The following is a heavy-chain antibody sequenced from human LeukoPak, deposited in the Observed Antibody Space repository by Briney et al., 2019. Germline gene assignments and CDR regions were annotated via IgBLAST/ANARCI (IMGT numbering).Heavy chain of an antibody. Sequence: ASMKVSCKASGGTFSSYAISWVRQAPGQGLEWMGRIIPILGIANYAQKFQGRVTITADKSTSTAYMELSSLRSEDTAVYYCARLYGDYAGDCWGQGTLVTVSS. CDR3: ARLYGDYAGDC. D-gene: IGHD4-17*01. CDR2: IIPILGIA. J-gene: IGHJ4*02. CDR1: GGTFSSYA. V-gene: IGHV1-69*04.